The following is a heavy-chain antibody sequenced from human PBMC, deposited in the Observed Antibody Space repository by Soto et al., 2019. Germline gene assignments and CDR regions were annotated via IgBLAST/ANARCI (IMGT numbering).Heavy chain of an antibody. CDR2: INQDGSEK. V-gene: IGHV3-7*01. CDR1: GFTFSTSW. J-gene: IGHJ4*02. CDR3: TRYLDF. Sequence: EVHLVESGGGLVQPGGSLRLSCAASGFTFSTSWIDWVRQTPGKGLEWVANINQDGSEKNYVDSVKGRFTISRDNAKNSLFLQMSSLTAEDSGLYYFTRYLDFWGQGTLVTVSS.